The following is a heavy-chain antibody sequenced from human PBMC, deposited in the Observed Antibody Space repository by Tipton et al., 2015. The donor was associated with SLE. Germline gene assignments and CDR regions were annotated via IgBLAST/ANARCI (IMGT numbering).Heavy chain of an antibody. CDR2: VYTSGTT. Sequence: TLSLTCTVSGASISSGSYYWSWIRQPAGKGLEWIGRVYTSGTTNYNPSLKSRITISIDTSKNQSSLNLSSVTAADTAVYYCARAAGVASDYWGQGNLVTVSS. V-gene: IGHV4-61*02. CDR1: GASISSGSYY. CDR3: ARAAGVASDY. D-gene: IGHD3-3*01. J-gene: IGHJ4*02.